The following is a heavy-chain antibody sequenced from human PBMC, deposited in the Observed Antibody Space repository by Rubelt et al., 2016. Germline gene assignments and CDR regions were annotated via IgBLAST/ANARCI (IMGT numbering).Heavy chain of an antibody. CDR1: GFTFSDYY. D-gene: IGHD5-18*01. J-gene: IGHJ4*02. CDR3: ARVPLQLWSETRYYFDY. Sequence: QVQLVESGGGLVKPGGSLRLSCAASGFTFSDYYMSWIRQAPGKGLEWVSYISSSGSTIYYADSVKGRFTMSRYTAKNSLYLQMNSLRAEDTAVYYCARVPLQLWSETRYYFDYWGQGTLVTVSS. CDR2: ISSSGSTI. V-gene: IGHV3-11*01.